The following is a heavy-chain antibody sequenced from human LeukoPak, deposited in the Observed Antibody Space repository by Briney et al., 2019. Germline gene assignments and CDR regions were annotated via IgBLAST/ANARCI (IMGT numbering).Heavy chain of an antibody. CDR3: AISRDSSGYYYS. J-gene: IGHJ4*02. CDR1: GFTFSSYW. V-gene: IGHV3-74*01. D-gene: IGHD3-22*01. CDR2: IASDGSSS. Sequence: GGSLRLSCAASGFTFSSYWMNWVRQAPGKGLVWVSRIASDGSSSTYADSVKGRFTISRDNSKNTLYLQMNSLRAEDTAVYHCAISRDSSGYYYSWGQGTLVTVSS.